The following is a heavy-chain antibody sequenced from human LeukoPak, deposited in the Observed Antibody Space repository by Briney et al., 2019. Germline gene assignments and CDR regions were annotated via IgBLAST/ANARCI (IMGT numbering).Heavy chain of an antibody. CDR1: GGSISSSSYY. CDR2: IYHSGST. J-gene: IGHJ6*03. D-gene: IGHD3-10*01. Sequence: PSETLSLTCTVSGGSISSSSYYWGWIRQPPGKGLEWIGSIYHSGSTYYNPSLKSRITISVDTSKNQFSLKLSSVTAADTAVYYCAREGPEEIRGSYYYYMDVWGKGTTVTVSS. CDR3: AREGPEEIRGSYYYYMDV. V-gene: IGHV4-39*07.